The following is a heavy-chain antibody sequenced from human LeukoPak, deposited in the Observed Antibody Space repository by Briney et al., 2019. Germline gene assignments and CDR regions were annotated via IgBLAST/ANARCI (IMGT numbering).Heavy chain of an antibody. V-gene: IGHV3-21*06. CDR3: ASTLPSRMVDI. J-gene: IGHJ3*02. CDR1: GFTFNTYS. D-gene: IGHD2/OR15-2a*01. Sequence: PGGSLRLSCAASGFTFNTYSMNWVRQVPGKGREWGCSLSSTSSYIYYADSVKARLTVSSDSANNSVYLQMNTLRAEDTAVYYCASTLPSRMVDIWGQGTMVTVAS. CDR2: LSSTSSYI.